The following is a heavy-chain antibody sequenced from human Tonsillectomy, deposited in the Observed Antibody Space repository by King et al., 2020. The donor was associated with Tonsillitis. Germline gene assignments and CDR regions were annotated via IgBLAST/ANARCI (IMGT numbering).Heavy chain of an antibody. J-gene: IGHJ3*02. CDR2: INHSGST. Sequence: VQLQQWGAGLLKPSETLSLTCAVYGGSFSGYYWSWIRQSPGKGLEWIGEINHSGSTNYNPSLNSRVTISVDTSKNHFSLKQSSVTAADTAVYYCARGGYTYAYRNDAFDIWDQGTMVTVSS. CDR1: GGSFSGYY. V-gene: IGHV4-34*01. D-gene: IGHD3-16*01. CDR3: ARGGYTYAYRNDAFDI.